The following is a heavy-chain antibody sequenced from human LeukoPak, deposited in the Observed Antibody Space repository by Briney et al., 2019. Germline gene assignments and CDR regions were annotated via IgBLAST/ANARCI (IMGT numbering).Heavy chain of an antibody. J-gene: IGHJ4*02. D-gene: IGHD1-26*01. CDR3: AKDVGKWESLHFFDY. CDR2: ISGSGGTT. V-gene: IGHV3-23*01. CDR1: GFTFSSYA. Sequence: PGGSLRLSCAASGFTFSSYAMHWVRQAPGKGLEWVSVISGSGGTTYYADSVKGRFTTSRDNSKNTLYLQMNSLRAEDTAVYYCAKDVGKWESLHFFDYWGQGTLVTVSS.